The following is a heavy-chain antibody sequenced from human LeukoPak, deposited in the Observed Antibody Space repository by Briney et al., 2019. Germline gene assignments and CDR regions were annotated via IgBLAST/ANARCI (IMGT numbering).Heavy chain of an antibody. Sequence: PGGSLRLSCAASGFTFSSYAMSWVRQAPGKGLEWVSAISGNGGNTYYADSVKGRFTISRDNSKNTLYLQMNSLRAEDTAIYYCAKDVHASSGYYLDYWGQGTLVTVSS. V-gene: IGHV3-23*01. CDR2: ISGNGGNT. CDR1: GFTFSSYA. D-gene: IGHD3-22*01. J-gene: IGHJ4*02. CDR3: AKDVHASSGYYLDY.